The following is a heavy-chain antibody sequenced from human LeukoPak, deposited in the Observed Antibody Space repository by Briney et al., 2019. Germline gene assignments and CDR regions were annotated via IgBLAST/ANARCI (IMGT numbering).Heavy chain of an antibody. D-gene: IGHD6-19*01. CDR3: AKDEGVAGTYAHV. CDR1: GFTFSSYG. J-gene: IGHJ6*02. Sequence: GGSLRLSCAASGFTFSSYGVHWVRQAPGKGLEWVAFIRYDGSNKYYADSVKGRLTISRDNSKNTLYLQMNSLRAEDTAVYYCAKDEGVAGTYAHVWGQGNTVTVSS. CDR2: IRYDGSNK. V-gene: IGHV3-30*02.